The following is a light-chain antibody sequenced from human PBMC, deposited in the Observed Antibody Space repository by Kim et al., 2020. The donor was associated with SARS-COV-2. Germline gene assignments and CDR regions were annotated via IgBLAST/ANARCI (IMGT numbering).Light chain of an antibody. CDR1: QSVRNN. Sequence: SPGERVPLSCRASQSVRNNLAWYQQRPGQAPRLLIYGASTRATDISARFSGSGSGTEFTLTIRSLQSEDFAVYYCQQYNDWPLLTFGGGTKVDIK. CDR3: QQYNDWPLLT. CDR2: GAS. V-gene: IGKV3-15*01. J-gene: IGKJ4*01.